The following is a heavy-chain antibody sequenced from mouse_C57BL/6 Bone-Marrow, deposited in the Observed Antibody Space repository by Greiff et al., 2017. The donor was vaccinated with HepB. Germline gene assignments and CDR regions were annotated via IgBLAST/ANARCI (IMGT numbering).Heavy chain of an antibody. CDR3: ARWGDGYYDYFDY. CDR2: IYPSDSET. V-gene: IGHV1-61*01. Sequence: QVQLQQPGAELVRPGSSVKLSCKASGYTFTSYWMDWVKQRPGQGLEWIGNIYPSDSETHYNQKFKDKATLTVDKSSSTAYMQLSSLTSEDSAVYYCARWGDGYYDYFDYWGQGTTLTVSS. D-gene: IGHD2-3*01. CDR1: GYTFTSYW. J-gene: IGHJ2*01.